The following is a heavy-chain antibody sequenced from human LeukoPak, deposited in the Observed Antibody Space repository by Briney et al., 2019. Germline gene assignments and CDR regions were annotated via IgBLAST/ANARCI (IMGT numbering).Heavy chain of an antibody. CDR1: CASISSGGSS. J-gene: IGHJ5*02. D-gene: IGHD6-13*01. V-gene: IGHV4-30-2*01. CDR2: IYHSGST. CDR3: AREVLAAAYNWFDP. Sequence: PSQTLSLTCAVSCASISSGGSSSSWIRHPPGKGLELIGYIYHSGSTYYHPSLKSRVTISVDRSKNQFSLKLSSVTAADTAVYYCAREVLAAAYNWFDPWGQGTLVTVSS.